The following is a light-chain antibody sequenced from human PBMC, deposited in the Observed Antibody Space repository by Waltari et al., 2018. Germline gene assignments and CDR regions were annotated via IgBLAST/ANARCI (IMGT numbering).Light chain of an antibody. V-gene: IGLV1-51*02. CDR3: GTWDNTLSAV. CDR1: TPNIGNNY. J-gene: IGLJ2*01. CDR2: GND. Sequence: QSVLTQPPSVSAAPGQKVTISCSGSTPNIGNNYFSWYQQFPGAAPKVPIYGNDKRATGIPDRFSGSKSGTSATLDITGLQTGDEADYYCGTWDNTLSAVFGGGTKVTVL.